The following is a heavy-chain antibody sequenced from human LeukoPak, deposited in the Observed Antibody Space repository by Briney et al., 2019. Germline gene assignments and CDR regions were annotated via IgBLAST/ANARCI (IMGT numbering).Heavy chain of an antibody. D-gene: IGHD2/OR15-2a*01. J-gene: IGHJ4*02. CDR1: GFTFSSYA. Sequence: GRSLRLSCAASGFTFSSYAIHWVRQAPGKGLEWVAVISSDGSNKYYADSVKGRFTISRDNSKNTLYLQMNSLRAEDTAVYYCARDEYLWIVIQLGLFDYWGQGTLVTVSS. V-gene: IGHV3-30-3*01. CDR3: ARDEYLWIVIQLGLFDY. CDR2: ISSDGSNK.